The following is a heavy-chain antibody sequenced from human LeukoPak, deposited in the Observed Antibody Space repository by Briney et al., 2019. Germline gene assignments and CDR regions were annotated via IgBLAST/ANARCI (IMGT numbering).Heavy chain of an antibody. CDR3: ARERFPDQYFDY. D-gene: IGHD2-21*01. J-gene: IGHJ4*02. CDR1: GVSISSHY. V-gene: IGHV4-4*07. Sequence: SETLSLTCSVSGVSISSHYWNWIRHPAGKGLEWIGRISISGSTNHNPSLKSRVTMSVDTSKYHFSLKLSSVTAADTAVYYCARERFPDQYFDYWGQGILVTVSS. CDR2: ISISGST.